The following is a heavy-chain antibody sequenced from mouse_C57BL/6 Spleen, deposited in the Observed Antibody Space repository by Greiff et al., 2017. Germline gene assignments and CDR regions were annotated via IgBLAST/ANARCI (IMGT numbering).Heavy chain of an antibody. CDR3: ARRISYYAMDY. CDR2: IDPSDSYT. V-gene: IGHV1-59*01. J-gene: IGHJ4*01. CDR1: GYTFTSYW. Sequence: VQLQQPGAELVRPGTSVKLSCKASGYTFTSYWLHWVKQRPGQGLEWIGVIDPSDSYTNYNQKFKGKATLTVDTSSSTAYMQLSSLTSEDSAVYYCARRISYYAMDYWGQGTSVTVSS.